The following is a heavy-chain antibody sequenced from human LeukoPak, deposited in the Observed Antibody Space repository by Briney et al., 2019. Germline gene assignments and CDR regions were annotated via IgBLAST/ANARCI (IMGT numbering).Heavy chain of an antibody. D-gene: IGHD1-26*01. CDR3: AKGWTAVGS. CDR1: GFTFSIYA. CDR2: ISGGSEST. J-gene: IGHJ5*02. Sequence: GGSLRLSCVASGFTFSIYAITWVRQAPGKGLEWVSGISGGSESTYYADSVKGRFTISRDNSKNTLYMEMNNLRGADTAVYYCAKGWTAVGSWGQGTRVTVSS. V-gene: IGHV3-23*01.